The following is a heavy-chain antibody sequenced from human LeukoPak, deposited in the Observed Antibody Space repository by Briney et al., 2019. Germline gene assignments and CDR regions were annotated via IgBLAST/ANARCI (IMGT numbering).Heavy chain of an antibody. V-gene: IGHV4-34*01. Sequence: NTSETLSLTCTVSGGSISNYYWNWIRQPPGKGLEWIGEINHSGSTNYNPSLKSRVTISVDTSKNQFSLKLSSVTAADTAVYYCAREAAFGVVVVIPDAFDIWGQGTMVTVSS. J-gene: IGHJ3*02. CDR1: GGSISNYY. CDR2: INHSGST. D-gene: IGHD3-22*01. CDR3: AREAAFGVVVVIPDAFDI.